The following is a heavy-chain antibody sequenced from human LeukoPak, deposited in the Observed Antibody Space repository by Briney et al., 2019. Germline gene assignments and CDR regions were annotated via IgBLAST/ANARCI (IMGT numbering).Heavy chain of an antibody. V-gene: IGHV3-30*18. Sequence: GGSRRLSCAASGFPFSSYGMHGVGQAPGKGRGGGAFLSYDGSNKYYADSVKGRFTISRDNSKNTLYLQMNSLRAEDTAVYYCAKDGIMTTVTFFDYWGQGTLVTVSS. CDR2: LSYDGSNK. CDR3: AKDGIMTTVTFFDY. J-gene: IGHJ4*02. D-gene: IGHD4-17*01. CDR1: GFPFSSYG.